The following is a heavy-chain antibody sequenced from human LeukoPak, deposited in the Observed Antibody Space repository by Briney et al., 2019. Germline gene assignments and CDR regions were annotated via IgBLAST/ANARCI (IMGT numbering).Heavy chain of an antibody. D-gene: IGHD3-10*01. V-gene: IGHV4-59*11. CDR2: NYYSGST. CDR1: GGSISSHY. CDR3: ARATGAPIFDY. Sequence: SETLSLTCTVSGGSISSHYWSWIRQPPGKGLEWIGYNYYSGSTNYNPSLKTRVTISVATSKNQFSLRLSSVTAADTAVYYCARATGAPIFDYWGQGTLVTVSS. J-gene: IGHJ4*02.